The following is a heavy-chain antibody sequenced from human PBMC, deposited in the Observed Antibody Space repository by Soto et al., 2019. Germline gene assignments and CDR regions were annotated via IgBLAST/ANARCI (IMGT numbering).Heavy chain of an antibody. J-gene: IGHJ4*02. D-gene: IGHD2-15*01. Sequence: QVQLVESGGGVVQPGRSLRLSCAASGFTFSSYAIHWVRQAPGKGLEWVAVISDEGSNEYYADSVKGRFTISRDNSENTLYLQMNSLRAEDTAVYYCARSGDRYCDGGSCYSPLDYWGQGILVTVSS. CDR3: ARSGDRYCDGGSCYSPLDY. V-gene: IGHV3-30-3*01. CDR1: GFTFSSYA. CDR2: ISDEGSNE.